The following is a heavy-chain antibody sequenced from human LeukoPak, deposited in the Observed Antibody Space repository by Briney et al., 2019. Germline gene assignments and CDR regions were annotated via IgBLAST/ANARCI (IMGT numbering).Heavy chain of an antibody. D-gene: IGHD3-22*01. Sequence: GGSLRLSCAASGFTFSDYYMSWIRQAPGEGLEWVSYISSSSSYTNYADSVKGRFTISRDNAKNSLYLQMNSLRAEDTAVYYCARPRRYYDSSGYRNFDYWGQGTLVTVSS. V-gene: IGHV3-11*03. CDR3: ARPRRYYDSSGYRNFDY. J-gene: IGHJ4*02. CDR2: ISSSSSYT. CDR1: GFTFSDYY.